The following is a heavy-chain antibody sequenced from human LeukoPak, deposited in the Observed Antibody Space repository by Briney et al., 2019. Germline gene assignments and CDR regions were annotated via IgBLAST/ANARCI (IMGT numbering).Heavy chain of an antibody. CDR2: IIPIFGTA. Sequence: SVKVSCKASGGTFSSYAISWVRQAPGQGLEWMGGIIPIFGTANYAQKFQGRVTITADESTSTAYMELSSLRSEDTAVYYCARVALGASPLFFDYWGQGTLVTVSS. D-gene: IGHD1-26*01. V-gene: IGHV1-69*13. CDR3: ARVALGASPLFFDY. CDR1: GGTFSSYA. J-gene: IGHJ4*02.